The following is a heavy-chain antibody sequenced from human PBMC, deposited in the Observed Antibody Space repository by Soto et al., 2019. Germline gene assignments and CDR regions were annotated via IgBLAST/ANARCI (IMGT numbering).Heavy chain of an antibody. D-gene: IGHD2-2*01. V-gene: IGHV3-74*03. CDR2: INSDGSST. CDR3: ARVETCSSTSGYSVLDY. Sequence: EVQLVESGGGLVQPGGSLRLSCAASGFTFSSYWMHWVRQAPGKGLVWVSRINSDGSSTTYADSVKGRFTISRDNAKNTLYLQMNSLRAEDTAVYYCARVETCSSTSGYSVLDYWGQGTRVTGSS. CDR1: GFTFSSYW. J-gene: IGHJ4*02.